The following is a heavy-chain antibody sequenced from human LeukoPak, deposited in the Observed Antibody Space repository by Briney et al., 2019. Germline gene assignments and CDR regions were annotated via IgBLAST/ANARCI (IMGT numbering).Heavy chain of an antibody. Sequence: GASVKVSCKASGYTFTGYYMHWVRQAPGQGLEWMGWINPNSGGTNYAQKFQGRVTMTRDTSISTAYMELSRLRSDDTAVYYCARESLYYYGSGSFYVVPYYYYMDVWGKGTTVTVSS. V-gene: IGHV1-2*02. D-gene: IGHD3-10*01. CDR1: GYTFTGYY. J-gene: IGHJ6*03. CDR3: ARESLYYYGSGSFYVVPYYYYMDV. CDR2: INPNSGGT.